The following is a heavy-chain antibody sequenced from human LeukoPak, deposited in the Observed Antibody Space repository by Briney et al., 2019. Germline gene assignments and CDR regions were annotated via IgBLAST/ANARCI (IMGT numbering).Heavy chain of an antibody. J-gene: IGHJ6*02. Sequence: SETLSLTCTVSGGSISSYYWTWIRQPPGKGLEWIGYIYYSGSTNYNPSLKSRVIISVDTSKNQFSLRLSSVTAADTAMYYCAGAKSPPYYCGMDVWGQGTTVTVSS. V-gene: IGHV4-59*01. CDR3: AGAKSPPYYCGMDV. CDR1: GGSISSYY. CDR2: IYYSGST.